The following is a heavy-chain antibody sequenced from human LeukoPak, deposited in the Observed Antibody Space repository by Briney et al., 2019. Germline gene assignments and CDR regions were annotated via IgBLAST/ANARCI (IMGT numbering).Heavy chain of an antibody. CDR2: TYSSGST. CDR3: ARDVYTGRYYLDY. CDR1: GFTFSSYS. V-gene: IGHV3-53*01. Sequence: PGGSLRLSCAASGFTFSSYSMNWVRQAPGKGLEWVSVTYSSGSTYYADSVKGRFTISRDNSKNTLDLQMNSLRAEDTAVYYCARDVYTGRYYLDYWGQGTLVTVSS. J-gene: IGHJ4*02. D-gene: IGHD1-26*01.